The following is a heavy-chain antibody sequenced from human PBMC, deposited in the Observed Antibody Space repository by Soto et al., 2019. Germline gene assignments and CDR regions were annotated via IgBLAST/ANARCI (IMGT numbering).Heavy chain of an antibody. CDR1: GYTFTSYG. V-gene: IGHV1-18*01. J-gene: IGHJ1*01. Sequence: ASVKVTCKASGYTFTSYGISWVRQAPGQGLEWMGWISAYNGNTNYAQKLQGRVTMTTDTSTSTAYMELRSLRSDDTAVYYCTRGYSLDLREVGFQHWGRGTLVTVSS. D-gene: IGHD1-26*01. CDR2: ISAYNGNT. CDR3: TRGYSLDLREVGFQH.